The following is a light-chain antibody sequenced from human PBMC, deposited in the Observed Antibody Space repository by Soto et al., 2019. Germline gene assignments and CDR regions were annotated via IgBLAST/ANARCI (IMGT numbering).Light chain of an antibody. CDR3: QQLNYYPLT. J-gene: IGKJ4*01. Sequence: DIQLTQSPSFLSASVGDRGTSACRASQGISNFLAWYQQTAGKAPKLLIYAASTLKSGVPSRFSGSGSGTEFTLTITSVQPEDFATYYCQQLNYYPLTFGGGTKVDIK. V-gene: IGKV1-9*01. CDR2: AAS. CDR1: QGISNF.